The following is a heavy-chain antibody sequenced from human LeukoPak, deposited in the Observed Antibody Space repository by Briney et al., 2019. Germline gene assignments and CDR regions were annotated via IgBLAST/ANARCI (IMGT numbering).Heavy chain of an antibody. CDR1: GFTFSSYA. V-gene: IGHV3-30*04. CDR3: ARAGYYYDSSGYSGSSLFDY. J-gene: IGHJ4*02. Sequence: GRSLRLSCAASGFTFSSYAMHWVRQAPGKGLEWVAVISYDGSNKYYADSVKGRFTISRDNSKNTLYLQMNSLRAEDTAVYYCARAGYYYDSSGYSGSSLFDYWGQGTLVTVSS. D-gene: IGHD3-22*01. CDR2: ISYDGSNK.